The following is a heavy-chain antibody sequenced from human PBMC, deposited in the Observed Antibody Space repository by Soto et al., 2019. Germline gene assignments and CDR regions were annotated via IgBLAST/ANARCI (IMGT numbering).Heavy chain of an antibody. Sequence: EVQLVEAGGGLVKPGGSLTLSCATSGFTFKDAWVSWVRQAPGKGLEWVGRIKRKIDGETTDYAAPVKGRFTISRDDSKNTLYLQMNSLKTEDTAVYYCTAGLVHTDDDSWGQGTLLTVSS. J-gene: IGHJ5*01. D-gene: IGHD4-17*01. CDR3: TAGLVHTDDDS. CDR2: IKRKIDGETT. CDR1: GFTFKDAW. V-gene: IGHV3-15*05.